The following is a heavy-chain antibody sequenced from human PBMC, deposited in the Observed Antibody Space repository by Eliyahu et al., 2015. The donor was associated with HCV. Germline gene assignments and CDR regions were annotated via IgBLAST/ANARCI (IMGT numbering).Heavy chain of an antibody. CDR1: GFTFSRYA. V-gene: IGHV3-23*01. CDR2: INDGGGRT. CDR3: ANVNGERALNYYFGVDV. J-gene: IGHJ6*02. Sequence: EVQLLESGGGLVQPGGSLRLSCAASGFTFSRYAMSWVRRAPGKGLEWVSGINDGGGRTYYADSVRGRFTISRDNSKNTLYLQMNSLRAEDTAVYYCANVNGERALNYYFGVDVWGQGTTVTVSS. D-gene: IGHD1-26*01.